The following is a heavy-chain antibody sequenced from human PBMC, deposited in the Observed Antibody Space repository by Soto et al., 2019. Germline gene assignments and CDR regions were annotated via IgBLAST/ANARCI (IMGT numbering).Heavy chain of an antibody. CDR2: ISAYNGNT. V-gene: IGHV1-18*01. D-gene: IGHD6-19*01. J-gene: IGHJ4*02. Sequence: QVQLVQSGAEVKKPGASVKVSCKASGYTFTSYGISWVRQAPGQGLEWMGWISAYNGNTNDAQKLQGRVTMTTDTSTSTGYMELGRLRSDDTAVYYCARRGGSSGWYDYFDYWGQGTLVTVSS. CDR1: GYTFTSYG. CDR3: ARRGGSSGWYDYFDY.